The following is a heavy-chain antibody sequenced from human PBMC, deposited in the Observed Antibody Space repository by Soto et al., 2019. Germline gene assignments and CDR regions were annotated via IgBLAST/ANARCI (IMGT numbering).Heavy chain of an antibody. CDR2: IDHSGYT. J-gene: IGHJ5*02. Sequence: SETLSLTCAVYGGSFSGYYWNWIRQPPGKGLEWIGEIDHSGYTNYNPSLKSRVTISVDTSKNQFSLRLTSVTAADTAVYYCARVRDWFDTWGQGTLVTVSS. CDR1: GGSFSGYY. CDR3: ARVRDWFDT. D-gene: IGHD3-3*01. V-gene: IGHV4-34*01.